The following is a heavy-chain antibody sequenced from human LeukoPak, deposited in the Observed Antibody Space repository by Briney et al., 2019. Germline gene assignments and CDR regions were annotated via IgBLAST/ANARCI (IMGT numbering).Heavy chain of an antibody. CDR1: GFTFYDYG. J-gene: IGHJ4*02. CDR2: INWNGGST. D-gene: IGHD7-27*01. V-gene: IGHV3-20*04. CDR3: AGGINWGDY. Sequence: PGGSLRLSCAASGFTFYDYGMAWVRQAPGKGLEWVSGINWNGGSTGYADSVKGRFTISRDNAKNSLSLQMNSLRAEDTALYYCAGGINWGDYWGQGILVTVSS.